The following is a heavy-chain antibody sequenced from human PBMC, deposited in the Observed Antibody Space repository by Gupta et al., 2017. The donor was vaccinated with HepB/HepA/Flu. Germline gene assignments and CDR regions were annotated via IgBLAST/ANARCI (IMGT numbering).Heavy chain of an antibody. Sequence: EVRLLESGGGLVQPGGSLRLSCAASGLTLSRDHMTWVRQAPGKGLEWVASVHPTGAYTYYADSVKGRFTISRDNSESTLRLQMDSLTSDDTAIYYCAKDGGESKSIDYWGQGTLVIGSS. CDR1: GLTLSRDH. CDR3: AKDGGESKSIDY. CDR2: VHPTGAYT. J-gene: IGHJ4*02. D-gene: IGHD2-21*01. V-gene: IGHV3-23*01.